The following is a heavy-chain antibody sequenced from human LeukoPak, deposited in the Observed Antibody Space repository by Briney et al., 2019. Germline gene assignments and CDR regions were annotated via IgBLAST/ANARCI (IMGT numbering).Heavy chain of an antibody. CDR2: INHSGST. D-gene: IGHD6-6*01. V-gene: IGHV4-34*01. CDR1: GGSFSGYY. CDR3: ARGGGVAARVYYYYGMDV. Sequence: PSETLSLTCAVYGGSFSGYYWSWIRQPPGKGLEWIGEINHSGSTNYNPSLKSRVTISVDTSKNQFSLKLSSVTAADTAVYYCARGGGVAARVYYYYGMDVWGQGTTVTVSS. J-gene: IGHJ6*02.